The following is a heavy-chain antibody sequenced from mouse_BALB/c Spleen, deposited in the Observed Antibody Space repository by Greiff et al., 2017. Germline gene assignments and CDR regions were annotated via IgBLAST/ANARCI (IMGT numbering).Heavy chain of an antibody. V-gene: IGHV14-3*02. CDR2: IDPANGNT. Sequence: VQLQQSGAELVKPGASVKLSCTASGFNIKDTYMHWVKQRPEQGLEWIGRIDPANGNTKYDPMFQGKATITADTSSNTAYLQLSSLTSEDTAVYYCARGSARATPFAYWGQGTLVTVSA. CDR1: GFNIKDTY. CDR3: ARGSARATPFAY. D-gene: IGHD3-1*01. J-gene: IGHJ3*01.